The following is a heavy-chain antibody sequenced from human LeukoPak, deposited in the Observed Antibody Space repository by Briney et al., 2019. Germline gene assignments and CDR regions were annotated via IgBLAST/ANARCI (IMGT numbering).Heavy chain of an antibody. D-gene: IGHD1-1*01. J-gene: IGHJ3*02. CDR1: GFTFSSYW. V-gene: IGHV3-74*01. CDR3: ARANAARDAFDI. Sequence: GGSLRLSCAASGFTFSSYWMHWVRQPPGKGLVWVSRINSDGSSTSYADSVKGRFTISRDNAKNTLYLQMNSLRAEDTAVYYCARANAARDAFDIWGQGTMVTVSS. CDR2: INSDGSST.